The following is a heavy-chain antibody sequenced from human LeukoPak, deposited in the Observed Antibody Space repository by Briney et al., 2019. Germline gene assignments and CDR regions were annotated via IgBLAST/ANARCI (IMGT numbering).Heavy chain of an antibody. J-gene: IGHJ4*02. D-gene: IGHD1-7*01. Sequence: PETLSLTCTVSGGPIVTSSTYWGWIRHPPGKGLEWIGSLYYSGSTYYSPFLKGRVTISVDTSRNQFSLKLSSVTAADTAVYYCARRGTGFPFDSWGQGTLVTVSS. V-gene: IGHV4-39*01. CDR1: GGPIVTSSTY. CDR2: LYYSGST. CDR3: ARRGTGFPFDS.